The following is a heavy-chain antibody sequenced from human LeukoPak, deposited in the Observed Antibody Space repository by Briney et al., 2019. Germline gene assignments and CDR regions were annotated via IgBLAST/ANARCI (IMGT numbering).Heavy chain of an antibody. D-gene: IGHD6-13*01. CDR1: GGSISSYY. Sequence: PSETLSLTCTVSGGSISSYYWSWIRQPPGKGLEWIGYIYYSGSTNYNPSLKSRVTISVDTSKNQFSLKLSSVTAADTAVYYCARDRRYSSSWYEGRRAGAFDIWGQGTMVTVSS. V-gene: IGHV4-59*12. CDR3: ARDRRYSSSWYEGRRAGAFDI. J-gene: IGHJ3*02. CDR2: IYYSGST.